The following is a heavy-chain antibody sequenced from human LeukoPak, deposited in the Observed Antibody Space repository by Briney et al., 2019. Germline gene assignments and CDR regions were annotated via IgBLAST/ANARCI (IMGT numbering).Heavy chain of an antibody. J-gene: IGHJ3*02. CDR1: GFTFSSYG. CDR2: ISYDGSNK. V-gene: IGHV3-30*18. CDR3: AKVSFAGGTTAFDI. Sequence: GGSLRLSCAASGFTFSSYGMRWVRQAPGEGLEWVAVISYDGSNKYYADSVKGRFTISRDNSKNTLYLQMNSLRAEDTAVYYCAKVSFAGGTTAFDIWGQGTMVTVSS. D-gene: IGHD2-15*01.